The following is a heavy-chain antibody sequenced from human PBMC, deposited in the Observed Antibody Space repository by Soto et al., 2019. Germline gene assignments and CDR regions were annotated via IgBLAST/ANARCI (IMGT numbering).Heavy chain of an antibody. V-gene: IGHV1-8*01. CDR1: GYTFTSYD. CDR2: MNPNSGNT. CDR3: ARGIFVAMVRGDDPFDI. Sequence: ASVKVSCKASGYTFTSYDINWVRQATGQGLEWMGWMNPNSGNTGYAQKFQGRVTMTRNTSISTAYMELSSLRSEDTAVYYCARGIFVAMVRGDDPFDIWGQGTMVTVSS. J-gene: IGHJ3*02. D-gene: IGHD3-10*01.